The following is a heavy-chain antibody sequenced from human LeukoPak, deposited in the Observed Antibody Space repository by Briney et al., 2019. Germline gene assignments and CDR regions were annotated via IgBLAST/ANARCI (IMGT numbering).Heavy chain of an antibody. CDR2: IYYSGST. CDR3: ARNPITMVRGVIYWYFDL. V-gene: IGHV4-28*01. D-gene: IGHD3-10*01. J-gene: IGHJ2*01. Sequence: PSDTLSLTCAVSGYSISSSNWWGWIRQPPGKGLEWIGYIYYSGSTYYNTSLKSRVTMSVDTSKNQFSLKLSSVTAVDTAVYYCARNPITMVRGVIYWYFDLWGRGTLLTVST. CDR1: GYSISSSNW.